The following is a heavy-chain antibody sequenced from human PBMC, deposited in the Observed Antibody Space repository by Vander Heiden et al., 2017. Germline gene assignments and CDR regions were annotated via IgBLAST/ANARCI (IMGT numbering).Heavy chain of an antibody. Sequence: QVTLKESGPALVKPTQTLTLTCTFSGFSLSTSGMRVSWIRQPPGKALEWLARIDWDDDKFYSTSLKTRLTISKDTSKNQVVLTMTNMDPVDTATYYCARAYCGGDCYSWDYWCQGTLVTVSS. D-gene: IGHD2-21*02. CDR3: ARAYCGGDCYSWDY. J-gene: IGHJ4*02. CDR1: GFSLSTSGMR. CDR2: IDWDDDK. V-gene: IGHV2-70*04.